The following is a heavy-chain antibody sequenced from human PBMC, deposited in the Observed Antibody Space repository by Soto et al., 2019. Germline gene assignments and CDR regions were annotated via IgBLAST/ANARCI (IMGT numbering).Heavy chain of an antibody. CDR2: ISWNSGSI. J-gene: IGHJ6*02. CDR3: AKEGGSGYYYEGHGMDV. Sequence: EVQLVESGGGLVQPGRSLRLSCAASGFTFDDYAMHWVRQAPGKGLEWVSGISWNSGSIGYADSVKGRFTISRDNAKNSLYLQMNSLRAEDTALYYCAKEGGSGYYYEGHGMDVWGQGTTVTVSS. D-gene: IGHD3-22*01. V-gene: IGHV3-9*01. CDR1: GFTFDDYA.